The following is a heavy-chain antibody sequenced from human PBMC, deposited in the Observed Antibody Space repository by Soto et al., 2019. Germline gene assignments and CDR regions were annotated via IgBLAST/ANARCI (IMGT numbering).Heavy chain of an antibody. J-gene: IGHJ4*02. Sequence: ASVKVSCKASGYTFTSYYMHWVRQAPGQGLEWMGIINPSGGSTSYAQKFQGRVTMTRDTSTSTVYMELSSLRSEDTAVYYCAREPEGITFGGVIVIWGQGTLVTVSS. CDR3: AREPEGITFGGVIVI. CDR2: INPSGGST. D-gene: IGHD3-16*02. CDR1: GYTFTSYY. V-gene: IGHV1-46*01.